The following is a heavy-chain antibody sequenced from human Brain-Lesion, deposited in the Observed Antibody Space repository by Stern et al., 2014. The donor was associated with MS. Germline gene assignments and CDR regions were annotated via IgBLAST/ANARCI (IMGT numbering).Heavy chain of an antibody. Sequence: QVQLGQSGAEVKKPGASVTVSCKVSGYTLTELSMHWVRQAPRKGLEWMGGFDPEDGETIYAQKFQGRVTITEDTSIDTAYMELSSLRSEDTAVYYCAPLSPGAGGNYYRHFDYWGQGTLVTVSS. V-gene: IGHV1-24*01. D-gene: IGHD1-26*01. CDR3: APLSPGAGGNYYRHFDY. CDR2: FDPEDGET. CDR1: GYTLTELS. J-gene: IGHJ4*02.